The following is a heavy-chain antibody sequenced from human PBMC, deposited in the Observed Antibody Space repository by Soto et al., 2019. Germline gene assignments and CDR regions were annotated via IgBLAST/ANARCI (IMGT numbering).Heavy chain of an antibody. J-gene: IGHJ6*02. D-gene: IGHD6-13*01. CDR3: AREVAAAGRPYYYYGMDV. V-gene: IGHV4-59*01. CDR1: GGSISSYY. Sequence: TLSLTCTVSGGSISSYYWSWFRQPPGKGLEWIGYIYYSGSTNYNPSLKSRVTISVDTSKNQFSLKLSSVTAADTAVYYCAREVAAAGRPYYYYGMDVWGQGTTVTVSS. CDR2: IYYSGST.